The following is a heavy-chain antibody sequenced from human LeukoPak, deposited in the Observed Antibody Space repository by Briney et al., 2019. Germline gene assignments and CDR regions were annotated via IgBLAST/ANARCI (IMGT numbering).Heavy chain of an antibody. V-gene: IGHV3-48*03. D-gene: IGHD6-6*01. Sequence: GGSLRLSCAASGXTFSSYEMNWVRQAPGKGLEWVSYISSSGRTIYYADSVKGRFTISRDNAKSSLYLQMNSLRAEDTAVYYCARQSARVFDYWGQGTLVTVSS. CDR1: GXTFSSYE. J-gene: IGHJ4*02. CDR3: ARQSARVFDY. CDR2: ISSSGRTI.